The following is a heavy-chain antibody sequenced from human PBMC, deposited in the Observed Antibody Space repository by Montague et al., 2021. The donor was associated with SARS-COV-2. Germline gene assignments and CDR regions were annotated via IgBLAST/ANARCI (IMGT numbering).Heavy chain of an antibody. CDR1: GGSVSSRSYY. J-gene: IGHJ4*02. CDR2: IYYSGST. V-gene: IGHV4-39*01. D-gene: IGHD4-23*01. Sequence: SETLSLTCTVSGGSVSSRSYYWGWIRQPPGKGLEWIGSIYYSGSTHCNPSLESRVTISVDTSKNQFSLKLSSVTAADTAVYYCARRGDYGGPRFDYWGQGTLVSVSS. CDR3: ARRGDYGGPRFDY.